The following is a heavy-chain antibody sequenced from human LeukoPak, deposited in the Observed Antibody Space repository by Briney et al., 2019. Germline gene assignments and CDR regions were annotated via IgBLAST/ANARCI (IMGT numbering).Heavy chain of an antibody. D-gene: IGHD1-1*01. Sequence: PGGSLRLSCAASGLTFSDYDMHWVRQATGKGLEWVSAIGTAGDTYYTGSVKGRFTISRENAKNSLYLQTNSLRAGDTAVYYCARVAKERVGGVYYFDYWGQGTLVTVSS. J-gene: IGHJ4*02. CDR1: GLTFSDYD. CDR2: IGTAGDT. CDR3: ARVAKERVGGVYYFDY. V-gene: IGHV3-13*01.